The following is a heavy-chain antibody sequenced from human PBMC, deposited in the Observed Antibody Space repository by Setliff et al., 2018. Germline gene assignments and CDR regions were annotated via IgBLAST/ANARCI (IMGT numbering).Heavy chain of an antibody. D-gene: IGHD3-9*01. Sequence: ASVKVSCKTSGYSFSDSAVSWVRQAPGQGLEWVGWISVYNGDTTYTQNLQGRVTLTTDTSTTTAYMELSSLRSEDTAVYYCARERTYDILTGPYYFDYWGQGTLVTVSS. J-gene: IGHJ4*02. CDR3: ARERTYDILTGPYYFDY. V-gene: IGHV1-18*01. CDR2: ISVYNGDT. CDR1: GYSFSDSA.